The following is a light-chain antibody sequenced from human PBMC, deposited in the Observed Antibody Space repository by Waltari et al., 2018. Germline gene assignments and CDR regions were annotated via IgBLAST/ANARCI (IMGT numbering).Light chain of an antibody. Sequence: QSALTQPASVSGSPGQSITISCTGTSRDVGNYNLVSWYQHHPGKAPKLSFYEVSKRPSGVSMRVSGSKSGNTASLTISGRQAEDEADYYCCSYAGSSTLVFGGGTKLTV. CDR3: CSYAGSSTLV. V-gene: IGLV2-23*02. J-gene: IGLJ2*01. CDR2: EVS. CDR1: SRDVGNYNL.